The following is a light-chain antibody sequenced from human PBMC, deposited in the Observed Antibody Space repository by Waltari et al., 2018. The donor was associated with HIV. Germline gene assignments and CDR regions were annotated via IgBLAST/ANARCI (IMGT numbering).Light chain of an antibody. CDR1: SSDIGAYDF. CDR3: SSYGDNGRVR. J-gene: IGLJ2*01. CDR2: EVT. V-gene: IGLV2-8*01. Sequence: QSALTQPPSASGSLGQSVTISCTGSSSDIGAYDFVSWFQQHPHNAPKLLLYEVTKRPSGVPDRFSGSRSGNTAFLSVSGLQPDDTAAYFCSSYGDNGRVRFGGGTNVTVL.